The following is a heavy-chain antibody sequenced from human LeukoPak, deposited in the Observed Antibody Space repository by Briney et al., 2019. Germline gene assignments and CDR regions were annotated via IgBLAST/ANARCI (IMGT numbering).Heavy chain of an antibody. CDR3: ARNKPSYYDSSLSFDP. CDR2: IYYSGST. V-gene: IGHV4-31*03. J-gene: IGHJ5*02. CDR1: GGSISSGGYY. D-gene: IGHD3-22*01. Sequence: SETLSLTCTVSGGSISSGGYYWSWIRQHPGKGLEWIGYIYYSGSTYYNPSLKSRVTISVDTSKNQFSLKLSSVTAADTAVYYCARNKPSYYDSSLSFDPWGQGTLVTVSS.